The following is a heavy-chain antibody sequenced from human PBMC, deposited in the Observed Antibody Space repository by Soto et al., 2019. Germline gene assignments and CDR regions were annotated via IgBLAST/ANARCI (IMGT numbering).Heavy chain of an antibody. CDR3: ARERRYCSGGSCPGSWFDP. Sequence: SETLSLTCGVYGGSFSGYDWSWIRQPPGKGLEWIGEINHSGSTNYNPSLKSRVTISVDTSKNQFSLKLSSVTAADTAVYYCARERRYCSGGSCPGSWFDPWGQGTLVTVSS. D-gene: IGHD2-15*01. CDR2: INHSGST. V-gene: IGHV4-34*01. J-gene: IGHJ5*02. CDR1: GGSFSGYD.